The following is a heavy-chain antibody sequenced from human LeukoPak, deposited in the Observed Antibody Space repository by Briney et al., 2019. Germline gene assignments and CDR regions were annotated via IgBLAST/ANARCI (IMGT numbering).Heavy chain of an antibody. J-gene: IGHJ3*02. Sequence: AGGSLRLSCEASGLTLSDYAMFWVRQAPGKGLEWVAVISRDGSDENYADSVKGRFTISRDNSKNTLYLQMNSLRAEDTAVYYCAKGDIVVVPAATDAFDIWGQGTMVTVSS. CDR3: AKGDIVVVPAATDAFDI. CDR2: ISRDGSDE. D-gene: IGHD2-2*01. V-gene: IGHV3-30*18. CDR1: GLTLSDYA.